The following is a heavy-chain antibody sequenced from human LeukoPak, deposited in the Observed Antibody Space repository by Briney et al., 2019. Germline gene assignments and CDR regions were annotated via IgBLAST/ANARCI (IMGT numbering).Heavy chain of an antibody. CDR2: INQDGGTE. J-gene: IGHJ4*02. CDR1: GFTFTNYW. D-gene: IGHD1-1*01. V-gene: IGHV3-7*01. Sequence: GGSLRLSCAAYGFTFTNYWLTWVRQAPGKGLEWVANINQDGGTEYYVDSMKCRFTISRDNAKNLVYLQINSLRAEDTAVYFCARHTLWRFDYWGQGALVTVSS. CDR3: ARHTLWRFDY.